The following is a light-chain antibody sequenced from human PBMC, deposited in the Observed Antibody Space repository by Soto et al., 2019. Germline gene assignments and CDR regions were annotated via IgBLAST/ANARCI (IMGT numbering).Light chain of an antibody. Sequence: EIVMTQSPAILSVSPGERATLSCRASQSVSSNLAWYQQKPGQAPRLLIYGASTRPTGIPARFSGSGSGTEFTLTISSLQSEDFAVYYCQQYNNWTPLTFGGGTKVEIK. CDR2: GAS. V-gene: IGKV3-15*01. CDR3: QQYNNWTPLT. CDR1: QSVSSN. J-gene: IGKJ4*01.